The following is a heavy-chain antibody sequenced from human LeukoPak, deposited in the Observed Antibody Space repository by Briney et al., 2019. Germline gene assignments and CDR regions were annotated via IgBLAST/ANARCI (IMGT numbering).Heavy chain of an antibody. CDR2: IGTAGDT. CDR3: ARGRFGWFGELATFDY. V-gene: IGHV3-13*01. CDR1: GFTFSSYD. J-gene: IGHJ4*02. Sequence: GGSLRLSCAASGFTFSSYDMHWVRQATGKGLEWVSAIGTAGDTYYPGSVKGRFTISRENAKNSLYLQMNSLRAGDTAVYYCARGRFGWFGELATFDYWGQGTLVTVSS. D-gene: IGHD3-10*01.